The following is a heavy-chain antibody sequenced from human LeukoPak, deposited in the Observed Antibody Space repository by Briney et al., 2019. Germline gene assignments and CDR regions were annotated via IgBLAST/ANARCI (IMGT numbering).Heavy chain of an antibody. CDR3: TTEST. J-gene: IGHJ5*02. Sequence: GGSLRLSCAASGFTFSNAWMCWVRQAPGKGLEWVGRIKSKTAGGTADYATSVQGRFTISRDDSKNTLYLQMYSLKNDDTGVYYCTTESTWGQGTLVTVSS. CDR2: IKSKTAGGTA. V-gene: IGHV3-15*01. CDR1: GFTFSNAW.